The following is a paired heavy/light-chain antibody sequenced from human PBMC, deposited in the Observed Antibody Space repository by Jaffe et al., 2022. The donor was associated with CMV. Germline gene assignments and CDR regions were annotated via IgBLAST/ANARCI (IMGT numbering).Light chain of an antibody. CDR2: AAS. J-gene: IGKJ1*01. V-gene: IGKV1-6*01. CDR1: QDIRND. CDR3: LQDYNYPRT. Sequence: IQMTQFPSSLSASVGDRVTITCRASQDIRNDLGWYQQKPGKAPKLLIYAASYLQSGVPSRFSGSGSGTDFTLTISGLQPEDFTTYYCLQDYNYPRTFGQGTKVEIK.
Heavy chain of an antibody. V-gene: IGHV4-59*03. CDR1: GGSINNYY. CDR3: ASEGGGGSYDN. CDR2: IYNSENT. J-gene: IGHJ4*02. D-gene: IGHD1-26*01. Sequence: QVQLQESGPGLVKPAETLSLTCTVSGGSINNYYWTWLRQPPGKGLEWIGYIYNSENTNYNPSLKTNYNPSLKSRVTISVDTSKNQFSLRLTSVTPADTAVYYCASEGGGGSYDNWGQGTLVTVSS.